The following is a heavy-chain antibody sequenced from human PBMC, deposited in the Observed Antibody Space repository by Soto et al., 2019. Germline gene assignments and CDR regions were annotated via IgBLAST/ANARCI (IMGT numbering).Heavy chain of an antibody. D-gene: IGHD6-13*01. V-gene: IGHV1-18*01. J-gene: IGHJ4*02. CDR1: GYTFSNNG. CDR3: APAIAATGPADS. Sequence: VQSGGEVKKPGASVKVSCKASGYTFSNNGFTWVRQAPGQGLEGMGWIGGYNGNTNYAPKFQGRVTMTADTSTSTAHMALRGLRAADSAVYYCAPAIAATGPADSWGQGTLVTVSS. CDR2: IGGYNGNT.